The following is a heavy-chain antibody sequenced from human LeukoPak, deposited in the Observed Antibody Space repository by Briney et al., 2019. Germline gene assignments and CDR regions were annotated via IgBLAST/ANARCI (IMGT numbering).Heavy chain of an antibody. CDR1: GYTFTKHG. CDR2: ISTHKGNT. V-gene: IGHV1-18*01. CDR3: ARDVLHAFDI. Sequence: ASVKVSCKASGYTFTKHGLSWVRQAPGQGLEWMGWISTHKGNTNYGQKFQGRVTMTTDTSTSTAYMEVKSLRSDDTAVYYCARDVLHAFDIWGQGTMVTVS. J-gene: IGHJ3*02.